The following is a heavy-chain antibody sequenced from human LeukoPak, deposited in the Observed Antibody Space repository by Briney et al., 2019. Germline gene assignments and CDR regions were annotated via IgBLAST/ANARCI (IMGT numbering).Heavy chain of an antibody. CDR1: GITLSNYG. Sequence: MAGGSLRLSCVVSGITLSNYGMSWVRQPPGKGLEWIGEINHSGSTNYNPSLKSRVTISVDTSKNQFSLKLSSVTAADTAVYYCAIHIVVVPAAKKKNWFDPWGQGTLVTVSS. CDR3: AIHIVVVPAAKKKNWFDP. V-gene: IGHV4-34*08. D-gene: IGHD2-2*01. J-gene: IGHJ5*02. CDR2: INHSGST.